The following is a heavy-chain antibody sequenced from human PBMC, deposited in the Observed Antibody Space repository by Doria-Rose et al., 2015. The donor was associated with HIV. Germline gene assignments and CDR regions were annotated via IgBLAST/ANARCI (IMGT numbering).Heavy chain of an antibody. V-gene: IGHV2-26*01. J-gene: IGHJ4*02. CDR1: GVSLSSPGMG. Sequence: QVTLKESGPVLVKPTETLTLTCTVSGVSLSSPGMGVSWIRQPPGKALEWLANIFSDDERSYKTSLKSRSTISRGTSKSQVVLTMTDMDPADTATYYCARIKSSRWYHKYYFDFWGQGTLVIVSA. CDR3: ARIKSSRWYHKYYFDF. CDR2: IFSDDER. D-gene: IGHD6-13*01.